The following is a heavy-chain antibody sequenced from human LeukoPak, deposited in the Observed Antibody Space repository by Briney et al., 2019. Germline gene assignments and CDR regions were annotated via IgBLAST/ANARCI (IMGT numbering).Heavy chain of an antibody. CDR3: ARAARYCSGGSCWDY. CDR1: GDSISSYF. V-gene: IGHV4-59*01. D-gene: IGHD2-15*01. CDR2: IYYSGNT. Sequence: SETLSLTCTVSGDSISSYFWSWIRQPPGKGLEWIGYIYYSGNTNYNPSLKSRVTISVDTSKNHFSLKLTSVTAADKAIYYCARAARYCSGGSCWDYWGQGTLVTVSS. J-gene: IGHJ4*02.